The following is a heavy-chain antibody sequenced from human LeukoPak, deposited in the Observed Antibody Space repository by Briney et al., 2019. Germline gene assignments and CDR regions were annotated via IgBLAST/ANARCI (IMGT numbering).Heavy chain of an antibody. D-gene: IGHD7-27*01. CDR3: ARWGWSPFDY. V-gene: IGHV3-7*04. CDR1: GFTFRSFW. CDR2: IKQDGSEK. Sequence: PGGSLRLSCAASGFTFRSFWMSCVRQGAGKGLEWVANIKQDGSEKYYVDSVKGRFTISRDNAKNSLYLQMNSLRAEDTAVYYCARWGWSPFDYWGQGTLVTVSS. J-gene: IGHJ4*02.